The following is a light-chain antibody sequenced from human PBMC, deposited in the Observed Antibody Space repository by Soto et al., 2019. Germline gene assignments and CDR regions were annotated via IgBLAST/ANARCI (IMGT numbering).Light chain of an antibody. J-gene: IGKJ4*01. Sequence: IQMTQSPSTVSACVGDRVTITCRASQSINNWLAWYKQKPGKAPKLLIYDVSSLGSGVPSRFSGSGSGAEVTLSIRSLQPDGFATYYGQQYNTSFGGGTMAEIK. V-gene: IGKV1-5*01. CDR1: QSINNW. CDR3: QQYNTS. CDR2: DVS.